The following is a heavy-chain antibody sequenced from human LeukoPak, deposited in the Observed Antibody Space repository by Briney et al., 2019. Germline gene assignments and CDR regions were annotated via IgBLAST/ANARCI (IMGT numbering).Heavy chain of an antibody. Sequence: GGSLRLSCAASGFSFSNARMSWVRQAPGKGLEWVANIKEDGSEKYYVDSVKGRITISRDNAKNSLYLQMNSLRAEDTAVYYCAREWYDSSGYYYTFDYWGQGTLVTVSS. CDR1: GFSFSNAR. CDR3: AREWYDSSGYYYTFDY. J-gene: IGHJ4*02. V-gene: IGHV3-7*01. D-gene: IGHD3-22*01. CDR2: IKEDGSEK.